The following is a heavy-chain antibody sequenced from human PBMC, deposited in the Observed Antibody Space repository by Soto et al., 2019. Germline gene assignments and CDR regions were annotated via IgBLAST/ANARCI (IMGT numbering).Heavy chain of an antibody. CDR3: ATARGVNFYYGMDV. V-gene: IGHV3-23*01. CDR1: GFTFSSYA. CDR2: ISGSGGST. D-gene: IGHD3-10*01. Sequence: GGSLRLSCAASGFTFSSYAMSWVRQAPGKGLEWVSAISGSGGSTYYADSVKGRFTISRDNSKNTLYQQMNSLRAEDTAVYYCATARGVNFYYGMDVWGQGTTVTVSS. J-gene: IGHJ6*02.